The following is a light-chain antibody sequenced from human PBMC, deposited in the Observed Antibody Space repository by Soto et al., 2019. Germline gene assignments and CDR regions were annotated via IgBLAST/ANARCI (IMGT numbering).Light chain of an antibody. V-gene: IGLV2-14*01. CDR3: SSYTSSSTLDV. J-gene: IGLJ1*01. Sequence: QSVLTQPASVSGSPGQSITISCTGTSSDVGGYNYVSWYQQHPGKAPKLMIYEVSNRPSGVSNRFSGSKSGNTASLTISGLQAEDEADYYCSSYTSSSTLDVFGTGTKGTLL. CDR1: SSDVGGYNY. CDR2: EVS.